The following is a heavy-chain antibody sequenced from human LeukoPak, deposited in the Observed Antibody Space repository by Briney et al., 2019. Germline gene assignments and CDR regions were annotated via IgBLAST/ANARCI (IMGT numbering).Heavy chain of an antibody. Sequence: SETLSLTCTVSGGSISSYYWSWIRQPPGKGLEWIGCIYYSGYTNYKSSLKSRVTISVDTSKNQFSLKLSSVTAADTAVYYCARETPYDSSGEYDYWGQGTLVTVSS. CDR3: ARETPYDSSGEYDY. D-gene: IGHD3-22*01. J-gene: IGHJ4*02. V-gene: IGHV4-59*12. CDR2: IYYSGYT. CDR1: GGSISSYY.